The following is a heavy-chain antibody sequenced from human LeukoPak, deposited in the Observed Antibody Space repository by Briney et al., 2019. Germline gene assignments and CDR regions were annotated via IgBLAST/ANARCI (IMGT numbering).Heavy chain of an antibody. CDR1: GFTVSSNY. CDR2: IYSGGST. D-gene: IGHD1-26*01. Sequence: GGSLRLSCAASGFTVSSNYMSWVRQAPGKGLEWVSVIYSGGSTYYADSVKGRFTISRDNSKNTLYLQMNSLRAEATAVYYCAREAIVGATTEYYFDCWGQGTLVTVSS. V-gene: IGHV3-53*01. J-gene: IGHJ4*02. CDR3: AREAIVGATTEYYFDC.